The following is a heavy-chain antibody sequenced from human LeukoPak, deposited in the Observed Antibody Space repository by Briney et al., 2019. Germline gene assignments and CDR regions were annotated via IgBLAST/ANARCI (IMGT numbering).Heavy chain of an antibody. CDR2: ISAYNGNT. CDR3: ARAPYSSSPLGYYGMDV. D-gene: IGHD6-13*01. V-gene: IGHV1-18*01. CDR1: GYTFTSYG. Sequence: ASVKVSCKASGYTFTSYGISWVRQAPGQGLEWMGWISAYNGNTNYAQKLQGRVTMTTDTSTSTAYMELRSLRSDDTAVYYCARAPYSSSPLGYYGMDVWGQGTTVTVSS. J-gene: IGHJ6*02.